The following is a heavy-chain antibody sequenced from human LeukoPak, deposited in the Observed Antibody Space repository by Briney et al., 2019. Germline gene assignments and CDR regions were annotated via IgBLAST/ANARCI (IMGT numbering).Heavy chain of an antibody. CDR3: VKESPYDGPRKYYFDY. Sequence: GGSLRLSCAASGFTFSTYGMHWVRQAPGRGLEWVAVIWFDGSNKYNADSVRGRFTISRDNSKNTLYLEMNSLRADDTAVYYCVKESPYDGPRKYYFDYWGQGALVTVSS. J-gene: IGHJ4*02. CDR1: GFTFSTYG. D-gene: IGHD3-10*01. CDR2: IWFDGSNK. V-gene: IGHV3-33*06.